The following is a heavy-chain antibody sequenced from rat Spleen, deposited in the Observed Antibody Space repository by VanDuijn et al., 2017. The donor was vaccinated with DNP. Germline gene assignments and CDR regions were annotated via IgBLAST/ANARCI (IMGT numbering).Heavy chain of an antibody. D-gene: IGHD1-12*01. Sequence: EVQLVESGGGPVQPGRSLKLSCAVSGFTFSDYAMAWVRQAPKKGLEWVATIIYDSSTTYYRDSVKGRFTISRDNAQSTLYLQMDSLRSEDTATYYCARHRTIMPYYYAMDAWGQGASVTVSS. CDR3: ARHRTIMPYYYAMDA. J-gene: IGHJ4*01. V-gene: IGHV5-7*01. CDR2: IIYDSSTT. CDR1: GFTFSDYA.